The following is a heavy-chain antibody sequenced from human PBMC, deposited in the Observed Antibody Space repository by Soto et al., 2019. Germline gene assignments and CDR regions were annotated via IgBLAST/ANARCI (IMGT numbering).Heavy chain of an antibody. V-gene: IGHV3-23*01. CDR3: AKGSVVVAATFDS. J-gene: IGHJ4*02. D-gene: IGHD2-21*02. CDR1: GFTFNDYA. Sequence: GGSLRLSCAASGFTFNDYAMSWVRQAPGKGLEWVSAISSSGYSTYYADSVKGRFTISRDNSKNTVYLQMNNLRAEDTAVYYCAKGSVVVAATFDSRGQGTLVTVAS. CDR2: ISSSGYST.